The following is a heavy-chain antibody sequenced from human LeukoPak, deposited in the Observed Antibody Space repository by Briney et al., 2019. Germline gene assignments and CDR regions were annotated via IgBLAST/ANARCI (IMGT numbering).Heavy chain of an antibody. J-gene: IGHJ6*03. Sequence: SETLSLTCAVYGGSFSGYYWSWIRQPPGKGLEWIGEINHSGSTNYNPSLKSRVTISVDTSKNQFSLKLSSVTAADTAVYYCARHASRGSGYWYYYYYMDVWGKGTTVTISS. CDR3: ARHASRGSGYWYYYYYMDV. CDR1: GGSFSGYY. D-gene: IGHD3-22*01. V-gene: IGHV4-34*01. CDR2: INHSGST.